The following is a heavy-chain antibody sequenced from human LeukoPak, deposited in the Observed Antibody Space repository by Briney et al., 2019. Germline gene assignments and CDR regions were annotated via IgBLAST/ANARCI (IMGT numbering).Heavy chain of an antibody. D-gene: IGHD3-10*01. CDR3: ARAWGGVVITTYHDAFDI. CDR1: GFTFSSYG. V-gene: IGHV3-30*02. J-gene: IGHJ3*02. CDR2: IRYDGSNK. Sequence: GGSLRLSCAASGFTFSSYGMHWVRQAPGKGLEWVAFIRYDGSNKYYADSVKGRFTISRDNSKNTLYLQMGSLRAEDMAVYYCARAWGGVVITTYHDAFDIWGQGTMVTVSS.